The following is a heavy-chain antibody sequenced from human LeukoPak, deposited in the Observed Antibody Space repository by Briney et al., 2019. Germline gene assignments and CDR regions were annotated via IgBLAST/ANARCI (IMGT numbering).Heavy chain of an antibody. Sequence: SETLSLTCAVYGGSFSGYYWSWIRQPPGKGLEWIGEINHSGSTNYNPSLKSRVTISVDTSKNQFSLKLSSVTAADTAVYYCASILWFGESSPNDAFDIWGQGTMVTVSS. D-gene: IGHD3-10*01. CDR2: INHSGST. J-gene: IGHJ3*02. CDR1: GGSFSGYY. CDR3: ASILWFGESSPNDAFDI. V-gene: IGHV4-34*01.